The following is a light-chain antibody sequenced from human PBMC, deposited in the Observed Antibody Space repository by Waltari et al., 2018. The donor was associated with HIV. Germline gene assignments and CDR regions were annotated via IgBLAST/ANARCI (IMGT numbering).Light chain of an antibody. V-gene: IGKV3-20*01. Sequence: EIVLTQSPGTLSLSPGERATLSCRASQSVSSSYLAWYQQKPGQAPRLLIYGASSRATGIPDRFSGSGSGTDFSLTISRLETEDFVVYYCQQYGSSPTFGGGTNVEIK. CDR2: GAS. CDR1: QSVSSSY. CDR3: QQYGSSPT. J-gene: IGKJ4*01.